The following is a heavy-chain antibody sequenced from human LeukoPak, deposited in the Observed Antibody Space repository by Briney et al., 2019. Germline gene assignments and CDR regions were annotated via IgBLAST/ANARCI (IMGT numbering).Heavy chain of an antibody. V-gene: IGHV4-59*01. CDR3: ARDGVYGMDV. CDR2: IYCSGST. J-gene: IGHJ6*02. Sequence: SETLSLTCTVSGGSISSYYWSWIRQPPGKGLEWIGYIYCSGSTNYNPSLKSRVTISVDTSKNQFSLKLSSVTAADTAVYYCARDGVYGMDVWGQGTTVTVSS. CDR1: GGSISSYY.